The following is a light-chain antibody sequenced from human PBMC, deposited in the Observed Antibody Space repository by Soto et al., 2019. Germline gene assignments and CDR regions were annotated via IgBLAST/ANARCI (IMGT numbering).Light chain of an antibody. V-gene: IGLV2-14*01. Sequence: YVLTQPASLSGSPGQSITISCTGTSSDIGAYDYVSWFQQHPGKAPKLMISEVNNRPSGVSNRFSGSKSGNTAYLTISGLQAEDEADYYCSSYTSSSTRVFGTGTKVTVL. J-gene: IGLJ1*01. CDR2: EVN. CDR3: SSYTSSSTRV. CDR1: SSDIGAYDY.